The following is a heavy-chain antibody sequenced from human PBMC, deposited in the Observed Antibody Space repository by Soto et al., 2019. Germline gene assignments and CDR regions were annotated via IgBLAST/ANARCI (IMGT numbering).Heavy chain of an antibody. CDR2: IIPIFGTA. J-gene: IGHJ6*02. Sequence: SVKVSCKASGGTFSSYAISWVRQAPGQGLEWMGGIIPIFGTANYAQKFQGRVTITADESTSTAYMELSSLRSEDTAVYYCARCPVFSFLNYYYYYGMDVWGQGTTVTVSS. CDR1: GGTFSSYA. CDR3: ARCPVFSFLNYYYYYGMDV. D-gene: IGHD3-16*02. V-gene: IGHV1-69*13.